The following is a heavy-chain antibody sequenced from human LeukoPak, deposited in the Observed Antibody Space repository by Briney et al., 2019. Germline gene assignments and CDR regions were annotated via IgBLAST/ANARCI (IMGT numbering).Heavy chain of an antibody. V-gene: IGHV4-59*01. D-gene: IGHD1-26*01. CDR1: GGSLSTYY. CDR2: IYYSGIT. CDR3: ARWEASRVAFDI. Sequence: SETLSLTRTVSGGSLSTYYRSWIRQPPGRGLEWIGYIYYSGITDYSPSLKSRVTISIDTSKKQFSLKLSSVTAADTAVYYCARWEASRVAFDIWGQGTLVTVSS. J-gene: IGHJ3*02.